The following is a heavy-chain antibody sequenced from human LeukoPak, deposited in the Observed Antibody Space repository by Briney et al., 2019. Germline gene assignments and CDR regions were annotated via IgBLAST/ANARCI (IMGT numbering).Heavy chain of an antibody. D-gene: IGHD3-3*01. Sequence: ASVKVSCKASGYTFTGYYMHWVRQAPGQGLEWMGWINPNSGGTNYAQKFQGRVTMTRDTPISTAYMELSRLRSDDTAVYYCARVKDDFWSGYPNFDYWGQGALVTVSS. CDR2: INPNSGGT. CDR1: GYTFTGYY. J-gene: IGHJ4*02. CDR3: ARVKDDFWSGYPNFDY. V-gene: IGHV1-2*02.